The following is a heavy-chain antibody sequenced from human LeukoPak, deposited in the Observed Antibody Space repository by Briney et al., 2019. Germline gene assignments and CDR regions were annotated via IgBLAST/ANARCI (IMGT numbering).Heavy chain of an antibody. CDR2: IIPILDIV. Sequence: SVKVSCKASGGTFSSYAISWVRQAPGQGLECMGRIIPILDIVTYAQKFQGRVTITADKSTSTAYMELSSLSSEDTAVYYCARDQGVTDPPPYGLDVWGQGTTVTVSS. V-gene: IGHV1-69*04. CDR3: ARDQGVTDPPPYGLDV. D-gene: IGHD3-10*01. J-gene: IGHJ6*02. CDR1: GGTFSSYA.